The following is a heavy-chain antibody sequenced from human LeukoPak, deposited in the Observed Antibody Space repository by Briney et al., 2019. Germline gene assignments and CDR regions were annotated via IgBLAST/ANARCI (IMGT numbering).Heavy chain of an antibody. CDR1: GGSISSYY. CDR2: IYYSGST. CDR3: ARVIPLNSKTNWFDP. V-gene: IGHV4-59*01. J-gene: IGHJ5*02. Sequence: QSSETLSLTCTVSGGSISSYYWSWIRQPPGKGLEWIGYIYYSGSTNYNPSLKSRVTISVDTSKNQFSLKLSSVTAADTAVYYCARVIPLNSKTNWFDPWGQGTLVTVSS.